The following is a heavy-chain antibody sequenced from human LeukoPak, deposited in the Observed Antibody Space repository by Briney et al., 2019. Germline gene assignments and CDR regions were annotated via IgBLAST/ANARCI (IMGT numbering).Heavy chain of an antibody. V-gene: IGHV3-48*04. CDR2: ISGSGSTI. CDR1: GFTFSTYS. D-gene: IGHD3-22*01. J-gene: IGHJ2*01. Sequence: SGGSLRLSCAASGFTFSTYSLNWVRQAPGKGLEWVSYISGSGSTIYYADSVKGRFTISRDNAKNSLYLQMNSLRAEDTAVYYCAREIYYYDISDSEGWYFDLWGRGTLVTVSS. CDR3: AREIYYYDISDSEGWYFDL.